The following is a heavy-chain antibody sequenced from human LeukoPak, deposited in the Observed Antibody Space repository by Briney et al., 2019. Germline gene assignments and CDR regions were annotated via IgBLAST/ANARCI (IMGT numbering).Heavy chain of an antibody. CDR3: ARAGVLIPAAMQRFYYYYYMDV. D-gene: IGHD2-2*01. V-gene: IGHV1-8*03. J-gene: IGHJ6*03. CDR2: MNPNSGNT. CDR1: GYTFTSYD. Sequence: GASVKVSCKASGYTFTSYDINWVRQATGQGLEWMGWMNPNSGNTGYAQKFQGRVTITRNTSISTAYMELSSLRSEDTAVYYCARAGVLIPAAMQRFYYYYYMDVWGKGTTVTVSS.